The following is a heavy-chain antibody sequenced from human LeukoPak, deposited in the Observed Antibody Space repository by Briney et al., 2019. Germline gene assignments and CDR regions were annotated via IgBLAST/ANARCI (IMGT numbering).Heavy chain of an antibody. CDR2: ISGSGGST. CDR3: AKVYYYDSSGYYAPPSFFDY. J-gene: IGHJ4*02. V-gene: IGHV3-23*01. CDR1: RFTLSSYA. Sequence: PGGSPRLSCAPSRFTLSSYAMSCVRHAPGKRRECVSAISGSGGSTYYADCVKGRFTIYRDNSKNTLYLQMNSLRAEDTAVYYCAKVYYYDSSGYYAPPSFFDYWGQGTLVTVSS. D-gene: IGHD3-22*01.